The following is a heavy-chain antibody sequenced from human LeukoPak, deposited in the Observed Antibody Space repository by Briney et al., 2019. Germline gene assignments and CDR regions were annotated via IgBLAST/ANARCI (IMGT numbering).Heavy chain of an antibody. CDR1: GGSISSSSYY. J-gene: IGHJ4*02. CDR2: LDYSGST. D-gene: IGHD3-16*01. CDR3: GSSRDYYEFDY. Sequence: PSETLSLTCTVSGGSISSSSYYWGWIRQPTGKGLEWIGSLDYSGSTYYNPSPQTRVTRPVDTSKNQFSLRLSSVTAADTAVYYCGSSRDYYEFDYWGQGSLVTVSS. V-gene: IGHV4-39*01.